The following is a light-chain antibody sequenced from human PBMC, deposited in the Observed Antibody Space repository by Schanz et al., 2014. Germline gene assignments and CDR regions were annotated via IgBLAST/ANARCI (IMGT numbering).Light chain of an antibody. CDR1: QSLLHRNGNNY. CDR2: LGS. CDR3: MQPLETPPIT. Sequence: ILLTQSPLSLSVTPGEPATVSCRSRQSLLHRNGNNYLDWYLQNPGQSPQLLIYLGSNRTTGVPDRFSGSGSGTDFTLKISRVEAEDVGVYYCMQPLETPPITFGQGTRLEIK. J-gene: IGKJ5*01. V-gene: IGKV2-28*01.